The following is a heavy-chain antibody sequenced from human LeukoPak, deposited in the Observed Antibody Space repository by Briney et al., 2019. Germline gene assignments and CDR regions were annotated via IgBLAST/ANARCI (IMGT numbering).Heavy chain of an antibody. V-gene: IGHV4-59*01. CDR1: GGSISSYY. D-gene: IGHD3-22*01. Sequence: SETLSLTCTVSGGSISSYYWSLIRQPPGKGLEWIGYIHYSGSTNYNPSLKSRVTITVDMSKNQFSLKLSSVTAADTAVYYCARGIYYDSSGYYWDAFDIWGQGTMVTVSS. J-gene: IGHJ3*02. CDR2: IHYSGST. CDR3: ARGIYYDSSGYYWDAFDI.